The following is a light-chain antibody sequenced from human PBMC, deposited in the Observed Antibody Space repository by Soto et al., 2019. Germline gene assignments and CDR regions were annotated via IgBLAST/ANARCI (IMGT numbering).Light chain of an antibody. Sequence: DIVLTQSPGTLSLSPGERATLSCRASQSVSSTSLAWYQQKPGQAPRLLIYGTSTRATGIPDRFSGSGSGTDFTLTISRLEPEDCAVYYCQQYGSSLFTFGPGTKVDSK. CDR2: GTS. CDR1: QSVSSTS. CDR3: QQYGSSLFT. V-gene: IGKV3-20*01. J-gene: IGKJ3*01.